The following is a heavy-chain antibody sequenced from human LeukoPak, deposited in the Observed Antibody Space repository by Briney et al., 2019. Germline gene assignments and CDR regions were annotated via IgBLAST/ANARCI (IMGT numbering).Heavy chain of an antibody. V-gene: IGHV4-4*07. J-gene: IGHJ4*02. CDR3: AREYSGFDY. CDR2: LQPSGAT. D-gene: IGHD5-12*01. CDR1: GASISSYY. Sequence: SETLSLTCIVSGASISSYYWSWIRHPAGKELEWIGRLQPSGATNYNPSLESRVTMSVDTSKNQFSLSLTSVTAADTAVYYCAREYSGFDYWGQGTLVTVSS.